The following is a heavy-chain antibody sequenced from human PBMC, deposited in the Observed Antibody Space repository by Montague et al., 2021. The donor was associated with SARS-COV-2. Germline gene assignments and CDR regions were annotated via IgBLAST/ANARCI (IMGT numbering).Heavy chain of an antibody. V-gene: IGHV4-59*01. J-gene: IGHJ3*01. D-gene: IGHD6-19*01. CDR3: ARGSGRMGNAFDV. Sequence: SETLSLTCTVSGGSISSYYWSWIRQPPGKGLEWIGYIYYSGSTNYNPSLKSRVTISVDTSKNQFSLKLSSVTAADTAVYYCARGSGRMGNAFDVWGQGTTVTVSS. CDR1: GGSISSYY. CDR2: IYYSGST.